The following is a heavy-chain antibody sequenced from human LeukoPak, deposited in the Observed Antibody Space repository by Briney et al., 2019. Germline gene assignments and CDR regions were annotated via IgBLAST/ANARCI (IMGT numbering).Heavy chain of an antibody. D-gene: IGHD3-22*01. CDR2: IIPIFGTA. J-gene: IGHJ5*02. Sequence: ASVKVSCKASGGTFSSYAISWVRQAPGQGLEWMGGIIPIFGTANYAQKFQGRVTITADESTSTAYMELSSLRSEDTAVYYCARALGYYDSSGRGFDPWGQGTLVTVSS. CDR1: GGTFSSYA. V-gene: IGHV1-69*13. CDR3: ARALGYYDSSGRGFDP.